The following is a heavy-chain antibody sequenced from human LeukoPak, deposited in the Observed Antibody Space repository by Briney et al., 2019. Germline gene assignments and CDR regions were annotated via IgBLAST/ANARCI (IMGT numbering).Heavy chain of an antibody. D-gene: IGHD4-17*01. CDR2: IYYSGST. Sequence: SETLSLTCTVSGGSISSYYWSWIRQPPEKGLEWIGYIYYSGSTNYNPSLKSRVTISVDTSKNQFSLKLSSVTAADTAVYYCARVRGDYKSSYWFDPCGQGTLVTVSS. J-gene: IGHJ5*02. CDR1: GGSISSYY. V-gene: IGHV4-59*01. CDR3: ARVRGDYKSSYWFDP.